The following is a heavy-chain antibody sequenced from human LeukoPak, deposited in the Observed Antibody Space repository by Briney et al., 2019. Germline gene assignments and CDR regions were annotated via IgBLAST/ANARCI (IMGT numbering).Heavy chain of an antibody. CDR1: GYTFTSYA. Sequence: GASVKVSCKASGYTFTSYAMRWVRQAPGQRLEWMGWINAGNGNTKYSQKFQGRVTITRDTSASTAYMELSSLRSEDTAVYYCARAVYMAPILYWGQGTLVTVSS. CDR3: ARAVYMAPILY. V-gene: IGHV1-3*01. CDR2: INAGNGNT. D-gene: IGHD5-24*01. J-gene: IGHJ4*02.